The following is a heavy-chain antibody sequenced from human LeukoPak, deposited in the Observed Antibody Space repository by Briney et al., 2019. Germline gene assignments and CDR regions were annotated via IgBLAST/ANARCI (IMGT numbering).Heavy chain of an antibody. CDR1: GFTFSSYS. J-gene: IGHJ4*02. Sequence: GGSLTLSCAASGFTFSSYSMNWIRQPPGKGLEWVSSISSSSSYIYYADSVKGRFTISRENAKNSQYLQMNSLRAEDTAVYYCARMAKSVTTTAPYYFDYWGQGTLVTVSS. CDR3: ARMAKSVTTTAPYYFDY. V-gene: IGHV3-21*01. D-gene: IGHD4-17*01. CDR2: ISSSSSYI.